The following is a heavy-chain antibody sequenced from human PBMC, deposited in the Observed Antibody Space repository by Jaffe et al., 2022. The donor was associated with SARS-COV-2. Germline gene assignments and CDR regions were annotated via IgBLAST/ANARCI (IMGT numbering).Heavy chain of an antibody. CDR3: AGTLSGSDSDGNTLDH. Sequence: VQLVESGGGLVQPGGSLKLSCATSGFTFSGSAMHWVRQTPGKGLEWIGRIRSKRNSYATAYAESVKDRFTISRDDSRNTASLQMNSLKTEDTAVYLCAGTLSGSDSDGNTLDHWGQGTLVTVSS. CDR2: IRSKRNSYAT. CDR1: GFTFSGSA. J-gene: IGHJ4*02. V-gene: IGHV3-73*01. D-gene: IGHD2-21*02.